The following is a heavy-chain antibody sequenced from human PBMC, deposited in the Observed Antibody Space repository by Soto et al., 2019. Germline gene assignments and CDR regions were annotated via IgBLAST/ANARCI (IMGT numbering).Heavy chain of an antibody. J-gene: IGHJ5*02. CDR1: GFTFDDYA. CDR2: ISWNSGSI. Sequence: EVQLVESGGGLVQPGRSLRLSCAASGFTFDDYAMHWVRQAPGKGLEWVSGISWNSGSIGYADSVKGRFTISRDNAKNSLYLQMNSLRAEDTALYYCAKDNGYSSGWYYWFDPWGQGTLVTVSS. D-gene: IGHD6-19*01. V-gene: IGHV3-9*01. CDR3: AKDNGYSSGWYYWFDP.